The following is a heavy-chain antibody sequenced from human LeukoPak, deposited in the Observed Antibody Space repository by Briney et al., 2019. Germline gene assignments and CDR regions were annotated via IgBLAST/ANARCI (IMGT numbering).Heavy chain of an antibody. J-gene: IGHJ5*02. D-gene: IGHD2-8*01. Sequence: GGSLRLSCAASEFTYSSYEMNWVRQAPGKGLEWVSYISSSGTTIYYAESVKGRFTISRDNAKNSLYLQMNSLRVEDTAVYYCARDTVNGPFVISLDLWGQGVLVTVSS. CDR1: EFTYSSYE. CDR2: ISSSGTTI. V-gene: IGHV3-48*03. CDR3: ARDTVNGPFVISLDL.